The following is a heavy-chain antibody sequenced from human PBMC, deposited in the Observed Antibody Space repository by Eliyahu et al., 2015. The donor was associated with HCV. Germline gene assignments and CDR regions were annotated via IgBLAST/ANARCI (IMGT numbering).Heavy chain of an antibody. Sequence: QVQLQQWGAGLLKPSETLSLTCAVYGGSFSGYYWXWIRQPPGKGLEWXGEINHSGSTNYNPSLKSRVTISVDTSKNQFSLKLSSVTAADTAVYYCARSGRKKYYYDSSGYSPYFDYWGQGTLVTVSS. CDR3: ARSGRKKYYYDSSGYSPYFDY. V-gene: IGHV4-34*01. J-gene: IGHJ4*02. CDR1: GGSFSGYY. D-gene: IGHD3-22*01. CDR2: INHSGST.